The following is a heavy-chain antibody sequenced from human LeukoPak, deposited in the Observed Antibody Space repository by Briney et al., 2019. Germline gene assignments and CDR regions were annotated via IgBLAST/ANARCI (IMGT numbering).Heavy chain of an antibody. CDR1: GFTFSSYS. CDR2: ISSSSSYI. Sequence: PGGSLRLSCAASGFTFSSYSMNWVRQAPGKGLEWVSSISSSSSYIYYADSVKGRFTISRDNAKNSLYLQMNSLRAEDTAVYYCARSYDSSGYQDLDYWGQGTLVTVSS. CDR3: ARSYDSSGYQDLDY. J-gene: IGHJ4*02. V-gene: IGHV3-21*01. D-gene: IGHD3-22*01.